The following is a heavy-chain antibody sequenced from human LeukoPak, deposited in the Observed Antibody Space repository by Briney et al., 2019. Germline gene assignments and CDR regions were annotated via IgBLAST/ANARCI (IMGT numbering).Heavy chain of an antibody. D-gene: IGHD3-10*01. CDR2: IRYDGSNK. V-gene: IGHV3-30*02. CDR1: GFTFSSYG. Sequence: GGSLRLSCAASGFTFSSYGMHWVRQAPGKGLEWVAFIRYDGSNKYYADSVKGRFTISRDNSKNTLYLQMNSLRAEDTAVYYCARDYYGSGSYFIGDYWGQGTLVTVSS. CDR3: ARDYYGSGSYFIGDY. J-gene: IGHJ4*02.